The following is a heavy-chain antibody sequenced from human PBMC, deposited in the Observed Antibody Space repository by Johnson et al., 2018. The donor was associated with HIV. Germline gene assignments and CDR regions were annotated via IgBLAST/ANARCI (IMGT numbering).Heavy chain of an antibody. CDR1: GLTFSHYP. V-gene: IGHV3-30*18. CDR2: ISYDGSNK. Sequence: QVQLVESGGGVVQPGTSLRLSCAASGLTFSHYPMHWVRQAPGKGLEWVAVISYDGSNKYYADSVKGRFTISRDNSKNTLYLQMNSLRAEDTAVYYCAKSGFSGSYQGAFDIWGQGTMVTVSS. D-gene: IGHD1-26*01. J-gene: IGHJ3*02. CDR3: AKSGFSGSYQGAFDI.